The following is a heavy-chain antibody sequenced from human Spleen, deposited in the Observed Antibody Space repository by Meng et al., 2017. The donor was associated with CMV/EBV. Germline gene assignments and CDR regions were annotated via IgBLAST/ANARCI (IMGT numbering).Heavy chain of an antibody. CDR3: ARGRHDTDAFDI. CDR1: GYTFSNYG. J-gene: IGHJ3*02. CDR2: ISAYNGNT. Sequence: ASVKVSCKASGYTFSNYGITWVRQAPGQGLEWMGWISAYNGNTNHAQKLQGRVTMTTDTSTSTAYMELRSLRSEDTAVYYCARGRHDTDAFDIWGQGTMVTVSS. V-gene: IGHV1-18*01.